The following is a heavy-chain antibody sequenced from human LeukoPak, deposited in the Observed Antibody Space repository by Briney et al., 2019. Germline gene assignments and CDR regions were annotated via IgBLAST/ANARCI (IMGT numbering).Heavy chain of an antibody. Sequence: PGGSLRLSCAASGFTFSSYAMHWVRQAPGKGLEWVAVISYDGSNKYYADSVKGRFTTSRDNSKNTLYLQMNSLRAEDTAVYYCARGAGSSRSPFDYWGQGTLVTVSS. CDR2: ISYDGSNK. CDR1: GFTFSSYA. CDR3: ARGAGSSRSPFDY. D-gene: IGHD1-26*01. J-gene: IGHJ4*02. V-gene: IGHV3-30-3*01.